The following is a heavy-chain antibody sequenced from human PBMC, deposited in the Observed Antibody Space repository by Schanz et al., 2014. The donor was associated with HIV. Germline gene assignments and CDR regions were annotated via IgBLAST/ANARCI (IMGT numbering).Heavy chain of an antibody. CDR3: ARRTDNWDYRPYYGMDV. J-gene: IGHJ6*02. Sequence: QVHLQESGPGLVKPSETLSLNCTVAGGSISGPSNYWDWIRQSPGGGLEWVGSISYTGRAHYNSSLASRVTMSVDTSKNQFSLRLTSVIATDTAVYYCARRTDNWDYRPYYGMDVWGRGTTVIVSS. D-gene: IGHD1-7*01. V-gene: IGHV4-39*01. CDR1: GGSISGPSNY. CDR2: ISYTGRA.